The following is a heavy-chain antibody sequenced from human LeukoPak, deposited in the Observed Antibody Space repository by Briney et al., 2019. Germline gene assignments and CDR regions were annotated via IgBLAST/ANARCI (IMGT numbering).Heavy chain of an antibody. D-gene: IGHD4-17*01. CDR3: ARDYDYGFDN. V-gene: IGHV3-69-1*01. CDR1: GFTFSTYP. CDR2: IRGSGTT. J-gene: IGHJ4*02. Sequence: GGSLRLSCAASGFTFSTYPMNWVRQAPGKGLEWISHIRGSGTTVYADSVKGRFTISRDNAKNSLYLQLSSLRAEDTAVYYCARDYDYGFDNWGQGTLVTVSS.